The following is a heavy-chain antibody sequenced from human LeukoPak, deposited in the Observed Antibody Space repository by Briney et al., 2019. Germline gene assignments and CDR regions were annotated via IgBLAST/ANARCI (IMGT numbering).Heavy chain of an antibody. V-gene: IGHV4-59*01. J-gene: IGHJ4*02. D-gene: IGHD3-10*01. CDR1: GGSINPYY. Sequence: PSETLSPTCTVSGGSINPYYWSWIRQSPGKGLEWIGYIYYRGNTIYNPSLKSRVTISLDTSKNHFSLKLNSVTAADTAVYYCARSGSGSYGPADYWGQGTLVTVSS. CDR2: IYYRGNT. CDR3: ARSGSGSYGPADY.